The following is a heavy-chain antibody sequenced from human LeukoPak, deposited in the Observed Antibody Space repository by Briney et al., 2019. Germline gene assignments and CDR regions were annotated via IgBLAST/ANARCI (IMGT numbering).Heavy chain of an antibody. V-gene: IGHV3-48*02. Sequence: GGSLRLSCAGSGFTFRSYSMNWVRQAPGKGLEGVSYISSSSSTIYYADSVKGRFTISRDNAKNSLYLQMHSLRDEDTAVYYCASIASFPTRFDPWGQGTLVTVSS. CDR3: ASIASFPTRFDP. D-gene: IGHD6-13*01. J-gene: IGHJ5*02. CDR2: ISSSSSTI. CDR1: GFTFRSYS.